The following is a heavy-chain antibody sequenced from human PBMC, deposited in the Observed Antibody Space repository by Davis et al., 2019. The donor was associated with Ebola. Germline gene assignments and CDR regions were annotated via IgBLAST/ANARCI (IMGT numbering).Heavy chain of an antibody. CDR1: GFTFSSYA. CDR3: AKTMIIAAAGIEGALDY. J-gene: IGHJ4*02. V-gene: IGHV3-23*01. Sequence: PGGSLRLSCAASGFTFSSYAMSWVRQAPGKGLEWVSAISSSGGSTYYADSVKGRFTISRDNSKNTLYLQMNSLRAEDTAVYYCAKTMIIAAAGIEGALDYWGQGTLVTVSS. CDR2: ISSSGGST. D-gene: IGHD6-13*01.